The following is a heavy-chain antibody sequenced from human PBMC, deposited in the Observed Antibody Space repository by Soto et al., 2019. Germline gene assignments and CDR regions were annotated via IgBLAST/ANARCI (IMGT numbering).Heavy chain of an antibody. CDR1: GYGFISYW. CDR2: IYPGDAHT. V-gene: IGHV5-51*01. Sequence: GESVKISCRGSGYGFISYWIGWVRQMPGKGLEWMGIIYPGDAHTRYSPSFQGQVTISADKSISTAYLQWSSLKASDTAMYYRARLPTGRTVTDHGMDVWGQGTAVTVSS. CDR3: ARLPTGRTVTDHGMDV. D-gene: IGHD3-10*01. J-gene: IGHJ6*02.